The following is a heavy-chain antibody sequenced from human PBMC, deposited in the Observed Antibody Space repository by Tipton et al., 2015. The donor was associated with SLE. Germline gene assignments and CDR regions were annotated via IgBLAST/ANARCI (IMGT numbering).Heavy chain of an antibody. CDR3: AGITMVQGVTP. D-gene: IGHD3-10*01. CDR2: IYYSGSTNYSGST. V-gene: IGHV4-59*12. J-gene: IGHJ5*02. CDR1: GGSISSYY. Sequence: LRLSCTVSGGSISSYYWSWIRQPPGKGLEWIGYIYYSGSTNYSGSTNYNPSLKSRVTISVDTSKNQFSLKLSSVTAADTAVYYCAGITMVQGVTPWGQGTLVTVSS.